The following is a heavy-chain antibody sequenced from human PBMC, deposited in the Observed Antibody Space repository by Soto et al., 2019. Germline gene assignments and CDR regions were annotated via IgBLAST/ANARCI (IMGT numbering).Heavy chain of an antibody. CDR2: IYPGDSDA. D-gene: IGHD3-3*01. CDR3: ARMVFGVVVGFSNYGS. CDR1: GYSFTSYW. Sequence: PGESLKISCKGSGYSFTSYWIGWVRQMPGKGLEWMGIIYPGDSDARYSPSFQGQVTISADKSISTAYLQWSSLKASDTAMYYCARMVFGVVVGFSNYGSWGQGALVTVSS. J-gene: IGHJ5*02. V-gene: IGHV5-51*01.